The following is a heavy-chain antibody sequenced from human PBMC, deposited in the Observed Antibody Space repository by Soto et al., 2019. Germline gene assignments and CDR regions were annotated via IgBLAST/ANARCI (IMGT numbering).Heavy chain of an antibody. Sequence: ASVKVSCKASGYTFTSYGISWVRQAPGQGLEWMGWISTYSGDTKYAQKFQGRVTMTTDTSTTTAYLELRSLRSDDTAVYYCARHHGPTTSENWFDPWGQGTLVTVS. CDR1: GYTFTSYG. CDR3: ARHHGPTTSENWFDP. CDR2: ISTYSGDT. D-gene: IGHD5-12*01. V-gene: IGHV1-18*04. J-gene: IGHJ5*02.